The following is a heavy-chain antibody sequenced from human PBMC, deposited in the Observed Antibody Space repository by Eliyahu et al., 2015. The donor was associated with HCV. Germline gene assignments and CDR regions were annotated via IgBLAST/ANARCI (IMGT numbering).Heavy chain of an antibody. CDR2: IKSKTDGGTT. V-gene: IGHV3-15*01. D-gene: IGHD5-18*01. Sequence: EVQLVESGGGLVKPGGSLRLSCAASGFTFSNAWMSWVRXAPGKGLEWVGRIKSKTDGGTTDYAAPVKGRFTISRDDSKNTLYLQMNSLKTEDTAVYYCTTSSQGVDTAMVPLDYYYYGMDVWGQGTTVTVSS. J-gene: IGHJ6*02. CDR1: GFTFSNAW. CDR3: TTSSQGVDTAMVPLDYYYYGMDV.